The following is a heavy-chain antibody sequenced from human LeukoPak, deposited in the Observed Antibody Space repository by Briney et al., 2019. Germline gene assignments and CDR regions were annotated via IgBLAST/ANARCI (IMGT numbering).Heavy chain of an antibody. CDR1: DGSISSGGYY. D-gene: IGHD1-26*01. CDR2: IYYSGST. J-gene: IGHJ4*02. CDR3: ARDGPSSGSPTDY. Sequence: SQTLSLTCTVSDGSISSGGYYWSWIRQHPGKGLEWIGYIYYSGSTYYNPSLKSRVTISVDTSKNQFSLKLSSVTAADTAVYYCARDGPSSGSPTDYWGQGTLVTVSS. V-gene: IGHV4-31*03.